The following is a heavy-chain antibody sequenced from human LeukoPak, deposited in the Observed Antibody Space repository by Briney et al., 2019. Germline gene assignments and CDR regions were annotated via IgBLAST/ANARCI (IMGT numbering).Heavy chain of an antibody. V-gene: IGHV4-39*01. CDR1: GGSISSSSYY. CDR2: IYYSGST. D-gene: IGHD2-2*03. Sequence: SETLSLTCTVSGGSISSSSYYWGRVRQPPGKGLEWIGSIYYSGSTYYNPSLKTPVTISIDTSKNQLSLNLSSVTAAATAVYYCVRRVDIVVVPAAIVYDYWGQGTLVTVSS. CDR3: VRRVDIVVVPAAIVYDY. J-gene: IGHJ4*02.